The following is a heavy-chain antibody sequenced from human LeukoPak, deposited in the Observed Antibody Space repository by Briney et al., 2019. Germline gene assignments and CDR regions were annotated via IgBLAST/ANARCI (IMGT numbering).Heavy chain of an antibody. CDR3: TRVASTTCDCPDYFDY. V-gene: IGHV1-18*01. CDR1: GYNFNTFG. D-gene: IGHD2-2*01. CDR2: ISAYTGNT. J-gene: IGHJ4*02. Sequence: ASVKVSCKASGYNFNTFGISWVRQAPGQGLEWMGWISAYTGNTNYAPKFQGRVTITTDRSTSTAHMDLRSLRSDDTAVYYCTRVASTTCDCPDYFDYWGQGTLVTVSS.